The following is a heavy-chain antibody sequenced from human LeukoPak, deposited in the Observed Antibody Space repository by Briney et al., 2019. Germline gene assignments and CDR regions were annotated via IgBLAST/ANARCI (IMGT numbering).Heavy chain of an antibody. D-gene: IGHD6-13*01. Sequence: PSETLSLTCSVSGASISGYYWSWIRQPPGKGLEWIGYIYYSGSTNYNPSLKSRVTISVDTSKNQFSLKLSSVTAADTAVYYCARGCSAGTPHNWFDPWGQGTLVTVSS. CDR1: GASISGYY. J-gene: IGHJ5*02. CDR3: ARGCSAGTPHNWFDP. V-gene: IGHV4-59*01. CDR2: IYYSGST.